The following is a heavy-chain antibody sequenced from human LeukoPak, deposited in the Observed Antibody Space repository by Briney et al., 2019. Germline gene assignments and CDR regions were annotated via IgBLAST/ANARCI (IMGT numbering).Heavy chain of an antibody. Sequence: GASVKVSCKASGYTFTSYGISWVRQAPGQGLEWMGWINPNSGGTNYAQKFQGRVTMTRDTSISTAYMELSRLRSDDTAVYYCAREVKDIVLMVYAKHYYFDYWGQGTLVTVSS. CDR3: AREVKDIVLMVYAKHYYFDY. CDR1: GYTFTSYG. V-gene: IGHV1-2*02. D-gene: IGHD2-8*01. J-gene: IGHJ4*02. CDR2: INPNSGGT.